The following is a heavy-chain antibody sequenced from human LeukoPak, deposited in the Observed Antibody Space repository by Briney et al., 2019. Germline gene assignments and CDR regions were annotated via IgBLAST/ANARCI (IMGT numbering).Heavy chain of an antibody. Sequence: GASVKVSCKASGYTFTSYDINWVRQATGQGLEWMGWMNPNSGNTGYAQKFQGRVTMTRNTSISTAYMELSSLRSEDTAVYYCARERDYDFWSGYLHYFDYWGQGTLVTVSS. CDR2: MNPNSGNT. D-gene: IGHD3-3*01. CDR3: ARERDYDFWSGYLHYFDY. J-gene: IGHJ4*02. V-gene: IGHV1-8*01. CDR1: GYTFTSYD.